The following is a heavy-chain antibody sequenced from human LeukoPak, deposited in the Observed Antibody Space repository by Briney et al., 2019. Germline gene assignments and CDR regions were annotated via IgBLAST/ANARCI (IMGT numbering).Heavy chain of an antibody. CDR1: GFTLSSYA. J-gene: IGHJ4*02. D-gene: IGHD6-13*01. CDR3: AKDPARYSSSWYGGDY. Sequence: GGSLRLSCAASGFTLSSYAMSWVRQAPGKGLEWVSAISGSGGSTYYADSVKGRFTISRDNSKNTLYLQMNSLRAEDTAVYYCAKDPARYSSSWYGGDYWGQGTLVTVSS. CDR2: ISGSGGST. V-gene: IGHV3-23*01.